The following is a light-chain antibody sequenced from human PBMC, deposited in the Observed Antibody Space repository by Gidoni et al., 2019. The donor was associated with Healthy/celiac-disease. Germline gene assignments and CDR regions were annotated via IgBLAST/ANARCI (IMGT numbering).Light chain of an antibody. V-gene: IGKV3-15*01. CDR3: QQYNNWRRT. J-gene: IGKJ1*01. Sequence: EIVMTQSPATLSVSPGERATLSCRASQSVSSNLAWYQQKPGQAPRRLIYGASTSATGIPARFSGSGSGTEFTLTISSLQSEDFAVYYCQQYNNWRRTFGQGTKVEIK. CDR1: QSVSSN. CDR2: GAS.